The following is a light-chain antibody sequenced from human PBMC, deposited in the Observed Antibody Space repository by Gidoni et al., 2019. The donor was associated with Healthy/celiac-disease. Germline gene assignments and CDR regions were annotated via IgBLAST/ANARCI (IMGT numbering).Light chain of an antibody. V-gene: IGLV3-1*01. CDR3: QAWDSSTVV. CDR2: QDS. J-gene: IGLJ2*01. CDR1: KLGDKY. Sequence: SYELTQPPSVSVSPGQTASITCSGDKLGDKYACWYQQKPGQSTVLVIYQDSKRPSGIPERFAGSNSGNTVTLTISGTQAMDEADYYCQAWDSSTVVFGGGTKLTGL.